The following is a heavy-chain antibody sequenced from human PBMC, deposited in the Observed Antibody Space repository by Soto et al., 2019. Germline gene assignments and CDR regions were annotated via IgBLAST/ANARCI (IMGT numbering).Heavy chain of an antibody. D-gene: IGHD3-10*01. CDR1: GFTFSSHG. V-gene: IGHV3-48*02. Sequence: DVQLVESGGGLVQPGGSLRLSCAASGFTFSSHGMSWVRQAPGKGLESVSYISSGGSSIYHADSVKGRFTISGDNAKNSLSLQMNSLRDDDTAVYYCARRSHYGPFDYWGQGTLVTVSS. CDR3: ARRSHYGPFDY. J-gene: IGHJ4*02. CDR2: ISSGGSSI.